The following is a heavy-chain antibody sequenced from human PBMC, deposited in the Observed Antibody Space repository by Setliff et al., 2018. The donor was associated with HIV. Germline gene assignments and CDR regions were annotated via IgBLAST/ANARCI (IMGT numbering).Heavy chain of an antibody. J-gene: IGHJ4*02. CDR2: IDHSGGT. D-gene: IGHD1-26*01. V-gene: IGHV4-34*01. CDR1: GGSFSAYY. Sequence: SETLSLTCAVYGGSFSAYYWSWIRQPPGKGLEWIGEIDHSGGTNYNPSLKSRVTISIDTSENQFSLKVTSVTAADTAVYYCARGSIGLGSYRNAYYFDFWGQGVLVTVSS. CDR3: ARGSIGLGSYRNAYYFDF.